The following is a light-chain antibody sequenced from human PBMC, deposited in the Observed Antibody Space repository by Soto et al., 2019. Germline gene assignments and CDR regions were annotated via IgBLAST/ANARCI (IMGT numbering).Light chain of an antibody. CDR2: TAS. V-gene: IGKV1-39*01. CDR1: QSISSY. Sequence: DIQVTQSPSSLSASVGDRVTITCRASQSISSYVNWYQQKPGKAPKLLIYTASSLQSGVPSRFSGSGSGTDSTLTISSLQPEDFATYYCQQSYDNPITFGQGTRLEIK. J-gene: IGKJ5*01. CDR3: QQSYDNPIT.